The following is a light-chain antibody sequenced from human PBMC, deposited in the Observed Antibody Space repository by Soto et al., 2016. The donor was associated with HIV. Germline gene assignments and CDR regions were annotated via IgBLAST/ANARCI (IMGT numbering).Light chain of an antibody. J-gene: IGKJ4*01. Sequence: DIQMTQSPSTLSASVGDRVTITCRASQSINSWLAWYQQKAGKAPKLLIYKASSLESGVPSRFSGSGSGTEFTLTISSLQPEDIGTYYCQKYNNDLTFGGGTKVEI. CDR3: QKYNNDLT. V-gene: IGKV1-5*03. CDR1: QSINSW. CDR2: KAS.